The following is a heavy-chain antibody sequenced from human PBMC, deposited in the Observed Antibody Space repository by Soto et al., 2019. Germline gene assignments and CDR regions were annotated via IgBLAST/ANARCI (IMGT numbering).Heavy chain of an antibody. J-gene: IGHJ6*04. CDR2: VKSNFDGGAT. Sequence: EVRLVESGGGLVKPGGSLRLSCAASGFTFSKAWMRWVRQAPGKGLEWVGRVKSNFDGGATDYAAPVKGRFTISRDDSQNTLYLQMNSLEIEDTAVYYCNTCSRGRPCYGPVDAWGKWAEVIVSS. V-gene: IGHV3-15*01. CDR1: GFTFSKAW. D-gene: IGHD2-15*01. CDR3: NTCSRGRPCYGPVDA.